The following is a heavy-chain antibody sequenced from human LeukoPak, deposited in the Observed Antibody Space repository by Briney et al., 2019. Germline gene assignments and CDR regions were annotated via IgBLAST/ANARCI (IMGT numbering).Heavy chain of an antibody. CDR1: GFTFSSYW. Sequence: PGGSLRLSCAASGFTFSSYWMSWVRQAPGKGLEGVANIKQDGSEKYYVDSVKGRFTISRDNAKNSLYLQMNSLRAEDTAVYYCARDPSPYSSSWYDYFDYWGQGTLVTVSS. J-gene: IGHJ4*02. V-gene: IGHV3-7*01. CDR3: ARDPSPYSSSWYDYFDY. CDR2: IKQDGSEK. D-gene: IGHD6-13*01.